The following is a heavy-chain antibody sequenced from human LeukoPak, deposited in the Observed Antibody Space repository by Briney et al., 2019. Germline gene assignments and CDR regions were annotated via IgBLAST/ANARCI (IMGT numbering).Heavy chain of an antibody. D-gene: IGHD6-19*01. J-gene: IGHJ4*02. V-gene: IGHV4-38-2*01. Sequence: SETLSLTCAVSGYSISSGYYWGWIRQPPGKGLEWIGEISHRGSTNYNPSFQSRVTISVDTSKNHFSLKLTSVSAADTAVYYCARGRSTGWFLAHYFDNWGQGTLVTVSS. CDR3: ARGRSTGWFLAHYFDN. CDR1: GYSISSGYY. CDR2: ISHRGST.